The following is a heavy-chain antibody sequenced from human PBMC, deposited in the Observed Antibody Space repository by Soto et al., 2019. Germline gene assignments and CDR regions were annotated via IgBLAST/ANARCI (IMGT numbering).Heavy chain of an antibody. V-gene: IGHV3-33*01. Sequence: QVQLVESGGGVVQPGRSLRLSCAASGFTFSSYGMHWVRQAPGKGLEWVAVIWYDGSNKYYADSVKGRFTISRDNSKNTLYLQINSLRAEDTAVYYCARGRGRDGYYFDYWGQGTLLTVSS. CDR1: GFTFSSYG. CDR3: ARGRGRDGYYFDY. J-gene: IGHJ4*02. CDR2: IWYDGSNK. D-gene: IGHD3-16*01.